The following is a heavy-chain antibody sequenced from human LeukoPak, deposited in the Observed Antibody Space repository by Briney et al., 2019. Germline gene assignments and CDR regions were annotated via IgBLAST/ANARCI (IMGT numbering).Heavy chain of an antibody. CDR1: GGSISSYY. V-gene: IGHV4-59*12. J-gene: IGHJ4*02. Sequence: SETLSLTCTVSGGSISSYYWSWTRQPPGKGLEWIGYIYYSGSTYYNPSLKSRVTISVDMSKNQFSLKLSSVTAADTAVFYCARSAVDTADFDYWGQGTLVTVSS. CDR2: IYYSGST. CDR3: ARSAVDTADFDY. D-gene: IGHD3-22*01.